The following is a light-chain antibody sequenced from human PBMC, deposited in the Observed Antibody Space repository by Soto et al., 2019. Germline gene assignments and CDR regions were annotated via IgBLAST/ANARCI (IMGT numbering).Light chain of an antibody. Sequence: DIHMTQSSSSLSASVGDRVTITCRASQSISNYLNWYQQKPGKAPNLLIYIASNLHSGVPSRFSGSGSGTDFTLTISSLHPEDFATYYCQQSYSTPYTFGQGTKVDIK. V-gene: IGKV1-39*01. CDR3: QQSYSTPYT. CDR2: IAS. CDR1: QSISNY. J-gene: IGKJ2*01.